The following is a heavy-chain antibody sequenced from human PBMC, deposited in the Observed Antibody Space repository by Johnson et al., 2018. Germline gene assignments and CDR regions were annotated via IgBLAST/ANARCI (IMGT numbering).Heavy chain of an antibody. CDR2: IYPGDSDT. Sequence: VQLVESGAEVRKPGESLKISCKGSGYSFPNYWIAWVRQMPGKGLEWMGVIYPGDSDTRYSPSFQGQVTFSADKSISTAYLQWSSLRASDTAIYFCARGQWRVPGYQYYMDVWGKGTTVTVSS. CDR1: GYSFPNYW. V-gene: IGHV5-51*03. D-gene: IGHD6-19*01. CDR3: ARGQWRVPGYQYYMDV. J-gene: IGHJ6*03.